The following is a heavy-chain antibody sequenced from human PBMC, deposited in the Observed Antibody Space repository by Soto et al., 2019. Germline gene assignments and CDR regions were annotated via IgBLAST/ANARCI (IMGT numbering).Heavy chain of an antibody. V-gene: IGHV1-8*02. Sequence: ASVKVSCKASGYTFTSYGISWVRQATGQGLEWMGWMNPYSGNTGYAQKLQGRVTMTRNTSTSTAYMELSSLRSEDTAVYYCARGGMNSSSYTRFDYWGQGTLVTVSS. J-gene: IGHJ4*02. CDR3: ARGGMNSSSYTRFDY. CDR2: MNPYSGNT. CDR1: GYTFTSYG. D-gene: IGHD6-13*01.